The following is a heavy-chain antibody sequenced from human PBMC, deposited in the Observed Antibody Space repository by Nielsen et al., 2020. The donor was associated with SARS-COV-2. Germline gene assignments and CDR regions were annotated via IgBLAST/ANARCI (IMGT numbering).Heavy chain of an antibody. Sequence: VRQMPGKGLEWVSAISSGAANTYYADSVKGRFTIFRDNSKNTLYLQMNSLRAEDTAVYYCAKRGGGVGANYYYYYGMDVWGQGTTVTVSS. CDR3: AKRGGGVGANYYYYYGMDV. CDR2: ISSGAANT. V-gene: IGHV3-23*01. D-gene: IGHD1-26*01. J-gene: IGHJ6*02.